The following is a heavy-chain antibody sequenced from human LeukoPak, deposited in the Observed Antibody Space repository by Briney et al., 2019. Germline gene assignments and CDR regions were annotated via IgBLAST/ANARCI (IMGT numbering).Heavy chain of an antibody. CDR2: ITYSGGSR. J-gene: IGHJ2*01. CDR3: ARAYGDYVWYFDL. Sequence: GGSLRLSCAASKFTFTTSAMNWVRQAPGKGLEWVSTITYSGGSRYYADSVKGRFTISRDNSKSTLYLQMNSLRAEDTAVYFCARAYGDYVWYFDLWGRGTLVTVSS. CDR1: KFTFTTSA. V-gene: IGHV3-23*01. D-gene: IGHD4-17*01.